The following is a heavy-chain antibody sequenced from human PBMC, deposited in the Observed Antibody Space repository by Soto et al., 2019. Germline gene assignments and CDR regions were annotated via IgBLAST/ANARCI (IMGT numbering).Heavy chain of an antibody. D-gene: IGHD6-13*01. CDR1: GDSVSSNSAA. V-gene: IGHV6-1*01. CDR3: ASGNTEYTSSWYICFDT. CDR2: TYYRSKWYN. J-gene: IGHJ5*02. Sequence: PSQTLSLTCAISGDSVSSNSAAWNWIRQSPSRGLEWLGRTYYRSKWYNDYAVSVKSRITINPDTSKNQFSLQLNSVTPEDTAVYSCASGNTEYTSSWYICFDTWGQGTLVTVSS.